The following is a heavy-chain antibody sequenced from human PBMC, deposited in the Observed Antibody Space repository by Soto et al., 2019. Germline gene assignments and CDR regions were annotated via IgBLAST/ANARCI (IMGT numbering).Heavy chain of an antibody. J-gene: IGHJ4*02. CDR3: ARGREYYHSSGYHYYFDY. D-gene: IGHD3-22*01. CDR1: GGAISSYY. V-gene: IGHV4-59*01. Sequence: QVQLQESGPGLMKPSETLSITCTVSGGAISSYYWSWIRQPPGKGLEWIGYIYFTGGTNYNPSLKSRVTISVDTSKIQFFLKLRSVTAADTAVYYCARGREYYHSSGYHYYFDYWGQGTLVTVSS. CDR2: IYFTGGT.